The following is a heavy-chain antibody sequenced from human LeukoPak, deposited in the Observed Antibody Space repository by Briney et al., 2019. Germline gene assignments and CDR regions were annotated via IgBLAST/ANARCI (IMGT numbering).Heavy chain of an antibody. CDR2: IYHSGST. CDR3: ARDPGHDTSNYGGLDF. J-gene: IGHJ4*02. V-gene: IGHV4-4*02. Sequence: SGTLSLTCAVSGGSISSSNWWSWVRQPPGKGLEWIGEIYHSGSTNYNPSLKSRVTISVDKSKNQFSLKLSSVTAADTAVYYCARDPGHDTSNYGGLDFWGQGTLVTVSS. CDR1: GGSISSSNW. D-gene: IGHD4-11*01.